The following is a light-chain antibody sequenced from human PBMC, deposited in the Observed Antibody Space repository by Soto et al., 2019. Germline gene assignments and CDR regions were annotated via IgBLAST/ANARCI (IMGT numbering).Light chain of an antibody. Sequence: EIVMTQSPATLSVSPGERATLSCRASQSVRSKLAWYQHKPGQAPRLLIFDVSSRATGTPARFSGSESGTEFTLTISSLQSEDFAIYYCQQYGNWPLTFGGGTKVEIK. CDR2: DVS. V-gene: IGKV3-15*01. CDR3: QQYGNWPLT. CDR1: QSVRSK. J-gene: IGKJ4*01.